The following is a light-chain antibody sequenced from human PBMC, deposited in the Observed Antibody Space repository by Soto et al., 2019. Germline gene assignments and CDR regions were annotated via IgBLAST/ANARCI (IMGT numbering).Light chain of an antibody. CDR2: SYN. CDR1: NSNIGTNT. J-gene: IGLJ3*02. V-gene: IGLV1-44*01. CDR3: AAWDDSLSGQRV. Sequence: QSVLTQPPSVSGTPGQGGSISCSGSNSNIGTNTVNWYQHRPGTLPRLLIYSYNQRPSGVPDRFSASKSGTSASLAISRLQAEDEADYYCAAWDDSLSGQRVFVGGTKLAVL.